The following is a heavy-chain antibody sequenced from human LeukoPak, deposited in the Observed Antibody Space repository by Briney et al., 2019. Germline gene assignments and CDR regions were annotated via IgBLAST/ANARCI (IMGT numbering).Heavy chain of an antibody. D-gene: IGHD4-17*01. CDR1: GYTFTGYY. Sequence: ASVKVSCKASGYTFTGYYMHWVRQAPGQGLEWMGWINLNNGGTNYAQKLQGWVTMTRDTTITTAYMELSRLRSDDTAVYYCARDSATVTTPYFDYWGQGTLVTVSS. V-gene: IGHV1-2*04. CDR3: ARDSATVTTPYFDY. CDR2: INLNNGGT. J-gene: IGHJ4*02.